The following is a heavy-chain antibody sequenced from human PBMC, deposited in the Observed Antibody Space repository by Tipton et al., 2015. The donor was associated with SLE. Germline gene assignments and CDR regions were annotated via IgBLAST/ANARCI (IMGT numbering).Heavy chain of an antibody. Sequence: TLSLTCTVSGGSISSSSYFWGWIRQPPGNGLEWIGSIYYSGSTNYNPSLKSRVTISVDTSKNQFSLKLSSVTAADTAVYYCARWDTAMVTYYYGMDVWGQAPTVTASS. CDR3: ARWDTAMVTYYYGMDV. D-gene: IGHD5-18*01. J-gene: IGHJ6*02. CDR1: GGSISSSSYF. CDR2: IYYSGST. V-gene: IGHV4-39*07.